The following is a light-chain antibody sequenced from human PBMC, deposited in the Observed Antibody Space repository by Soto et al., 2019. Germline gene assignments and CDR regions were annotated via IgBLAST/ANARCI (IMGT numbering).Light chain of an antibody. J-gene: IGKJ1*01. Sequence: EIVLTQSPGTLSLSPGDRATLSCRASQSVSSNYLAWYQQKPGQTPRLLIYGASNRATGIPDRFSGSGSGTDFTLTISRLEPEDFAVFYCQQYGSSPWTFGQGTKVEIK. CDR3: QQYGSSPWT. V-gene: IGKV3-20*01. CDR1: QSVSSNY. CDR2: GAS.